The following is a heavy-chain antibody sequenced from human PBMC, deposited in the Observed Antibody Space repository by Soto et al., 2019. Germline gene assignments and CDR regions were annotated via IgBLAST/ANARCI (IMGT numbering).Heavy chain of an antibody. D-gene: IGHD3-22*01. CDR2: ISSSSSTI. CDR3: ARDLPNYYDSSGPRGWFDP. CDR1: GFTFSSYS. V-gene: IGHV3-48*01. J-gene: IGHJ5*02. Sequence: GGSLRLSCAASGFTFSSYSMNWVRQAPGKGLEWVSYISSSSSTIYYADSVKGRFTISRDNAKNSLYLQMNSLRAEDTAVYYCARDLPNYYDSSGPRGWFDPWGQGTLVTVSS.